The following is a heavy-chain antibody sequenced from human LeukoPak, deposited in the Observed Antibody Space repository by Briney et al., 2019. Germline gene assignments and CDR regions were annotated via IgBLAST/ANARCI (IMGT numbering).Heavy chain of an antibody. J-gene: IGHJ4*02. CDR2: VSTGSRYT. V-gene: IGHV3-21*01. CDR3: ARESYDSSGYYPRDFDC. D-gene: IGHD3-22*01. Sequence: GGSLRLSCTASGFTFSSHGMNWVRQAPGKGLEWVSSVSTGSRYTYFADSVKGRFTIFRDDAYNSLYLQMDSLRAEDTAVYYCARESYDSSGYYPRDFDCWGQGTLVTVSS. CDR1: GFTFSSHG.